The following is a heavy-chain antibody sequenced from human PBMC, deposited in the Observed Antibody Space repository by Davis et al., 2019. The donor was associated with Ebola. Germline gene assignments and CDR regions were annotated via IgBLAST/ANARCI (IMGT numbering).Heavy chain of an antibody. CDR2: IWYDGSNK. CDR3: ARASGYSSGWHDY. Sequence: GESLKISCAASGFTFSNYGMHWVRQAPGKGLEWVAVIWYDGSNKYYADSVKGRFTISRDNSKNTLYLQMNSLRAEDTAVYYCARASGYSSGWHDYWGQGTLVTVSS. J-gene: IGHJ4*02. V-gene: IGHV3-33*01. CDR1: GFTFSNYG. D-gene: IGHD6-19*01.